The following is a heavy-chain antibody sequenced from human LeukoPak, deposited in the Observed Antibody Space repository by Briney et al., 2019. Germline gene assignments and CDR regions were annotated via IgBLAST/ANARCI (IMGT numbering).Heavy chain of an antibody. J-gene: IGHJ4*02. D-gene: IGHD3-3*01. Sequence: GGSLRLSCAASGFTFSSYWMSWVRQAPGKGLEWVANIKQDGSDKYYVDSVKGRFSISKDNAKNLLFLEMSSLRAEDTAVYYCAREYVFWRYLDNWGQGILVTASP. V-gene: IGHV3-7*01. CDR2: IKQDGSDK. CDR3: AREYVFWRYLDN. CDR1: GFTFSSYW.